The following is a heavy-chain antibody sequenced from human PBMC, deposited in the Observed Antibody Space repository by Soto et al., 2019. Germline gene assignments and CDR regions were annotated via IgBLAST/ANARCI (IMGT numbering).Heavy chain of an antibody. J-gene: IGHJ5*02. CDR2: ISGTGGDT. CDR1: GFTFTSHA. Sequence: GGSLRLSCAASGFTFTSHALTWVRQAPGKGLEWVSYISGTGGDTPHADSVKGRFTVSRDNSKNTLFLQMNSLRADDAAIYYCAKSSIHLFFQVNPWGQGTLVTVSA. V-gene: IGHV3-23*01. CDR3: AKSSIHLFFQVNP. D-gene: IGHD5-18*01.